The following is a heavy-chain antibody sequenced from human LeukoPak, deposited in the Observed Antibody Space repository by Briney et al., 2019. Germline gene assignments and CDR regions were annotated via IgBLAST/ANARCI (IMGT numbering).Heavy chain of an antibody. CDR1: GFTFSSYA. D-gene: IGHD3-22*01. CDR2: ISGSGGST. J-gene: IGHJ4*02. V-gene: IGHV3-23*01. Sequence: PGGSLRLSCAASGFTFSSYAMSWVRQAPGKGLEWVSAISGSGGSTYYADSVKGRFTISRDNSKNTLYLQMNSLRAEDTAVYYCAKDRRYYDSSGEQIFDYWGQGTLVTVSS. CDR3: AKDRRYYDSSGEQIFDY.